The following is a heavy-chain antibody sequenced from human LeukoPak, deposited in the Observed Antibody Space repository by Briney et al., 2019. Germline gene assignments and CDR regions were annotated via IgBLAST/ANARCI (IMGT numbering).Heavy chain of an antibody. CDR3: ARGGGMRSWYDFDY. D-gene: IGHD6-13*01. CDR1: GFTFDDYA. CDR2: ISWNSGSI. V-gene: IGHV3-9*01. J-gene: IGHJ4*02. Sequence: GGSLRLSCAASGFTFDDYAMHWVRQAPGKGLEWVSGISWNSGSIGYADSVKGRFTISRDNDKNLVHLQMNSLRAEDTAVYYCARGGGMRSWYDFDYWGQGTLVTVSS.